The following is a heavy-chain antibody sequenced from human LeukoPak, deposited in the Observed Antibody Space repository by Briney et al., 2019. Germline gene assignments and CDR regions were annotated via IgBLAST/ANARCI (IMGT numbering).Heavy chain of an antibody. CDR1: GYTFTSYY. CDR2: INPSGGST. Sequence: GASVKASCMASGYTFTSYYIHWVRQAPGQGLEWMGIINPSGGSTTYAQKFQGRVTMTRDTSTSTVYMELSSLRSDDTAVYYCAREKEVVVVTRNYFDYWGQGTLATVSS. D-gene: IGHD2-21*02. J-gene: IGHJ4*02. CDR3: AREKEVVVVTRNYFDY. V-gene: IGHV1-46*01.